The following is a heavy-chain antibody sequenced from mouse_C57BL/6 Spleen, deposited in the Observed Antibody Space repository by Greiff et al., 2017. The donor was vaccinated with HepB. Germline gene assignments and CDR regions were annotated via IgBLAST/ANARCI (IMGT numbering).Heavy chain of an antibody. D-gene: IGHD1-1*01. Sequence: VQLQQPGAELVKPGASVKLSCKASGYNFTSYWMHWVKQRPGRGLEWIGRIDPNSGGTKYNEKFKSKATLTVDKPSSTAYVQLSSLTSEDSAVDYYEREITAVVPYWYFDVWGTGTTVTVSS. CDR1: GYNFTSYW. V-gene: IGHV1-72*01. J-gene: IGHJ1*03. CDR2: IDPNSGGT. CDR3: EREITAVVPYWYFDV.